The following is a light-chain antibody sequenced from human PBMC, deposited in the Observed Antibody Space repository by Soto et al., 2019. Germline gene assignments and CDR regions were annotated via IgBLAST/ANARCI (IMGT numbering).Light chain of an antibody. V-gene: IGKV3-20*01. CDR2: GAS. J-gene: IGKJ1*01. CDR3: QQYNNCPPVT. Sequence: ESVLTQSPGTLSLSPGERATLSCRASQSVSSNYLAWYQQKPAQTARLLLYGASPSATGIPDRFSSSGAGTDFTLTISRLEPEDSAVYYCQQYNNCPPVTFGQGSKVDIK. CDR1: QSVSSNY.